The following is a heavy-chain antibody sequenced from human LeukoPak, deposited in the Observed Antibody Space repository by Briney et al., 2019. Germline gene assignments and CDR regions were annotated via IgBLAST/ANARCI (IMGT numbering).Heavy chain of an antibody. Sequence: SETLSLTCTVSGGSISNYYWSWIRQPPGKGLEWIGYIYYSGSTNYNPSLKSRVTISLDTSKNQFSLRLTSVTAADTAVYYCAGVLRGAFDIWGQGKMVAVSS. V-gene: IGHV4-59*01. CDR2: IYYSGST. CDR1: GGSISNYY. J-gene: IGHJ3*02. CDR3: AGVLRGAFDI.